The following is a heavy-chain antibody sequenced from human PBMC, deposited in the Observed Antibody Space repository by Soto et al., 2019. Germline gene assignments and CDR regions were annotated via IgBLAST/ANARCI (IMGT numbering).Heavy chain of an antibody. CDR1: GGSTSSGGYS. D-gene: IGHD5-18*01. Sequence: SETLSLTCAVSGGSTSSGGYSWSWLRQPPGKGLEWIGYISHSGSTYYNPSLKSRVTISVDTSKNQFSLRLSSVTAADTAVYYCARGYGRNFDYWGQGTLVTVSS. CDR2: ISHSGST. J-gene: IGHJ4*02. CDR3: ARGYGRNFDY. V-gene: IGHV4-30-2*01.